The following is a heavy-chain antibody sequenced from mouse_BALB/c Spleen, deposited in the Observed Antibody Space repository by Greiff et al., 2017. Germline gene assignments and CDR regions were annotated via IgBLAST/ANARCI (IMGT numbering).Heavy chain of an antibody. D-gene: IGHD2-14*01. CDR1: GYSITSDYA. CDR2: ISYSGST. J-gene: IGHJ3*01. CDR3: ARYRYDGWFAY. Sequence: VQLKESGPGLVKPSQSLSLTCTVTGYSITSDYAWNWIRQFPGNKLEWMGYISYSGSTSYNPSLKSRISITRDTSKNQFFLQLNSVTTEDTATYYCARYRYDGWFAYWGQGTLVTVSA. V-gene: IGHV3-2*02.